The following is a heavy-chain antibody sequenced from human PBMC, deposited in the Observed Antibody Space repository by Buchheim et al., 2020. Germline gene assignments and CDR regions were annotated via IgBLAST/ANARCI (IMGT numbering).Heavy chain of an antibody. CDR3: ARDPQGGYFDY. CDR2: IWADGVTK. Sequence: QVQLVQYGGGVVQPGRSLRLSCEASGYTFSSHGMQWVRQAPGKGLEWVAVIWADGVTKYYADSMKGRFTISRDISKSTLFLEMNILRGEDTAVYYCARDPQGGYFDYWGQG. CDR1: GYTFSSHG. V-gene: IGHV3-33*01. D-gene: IGHD1-26*01. J-gene: IGHJ4*02.